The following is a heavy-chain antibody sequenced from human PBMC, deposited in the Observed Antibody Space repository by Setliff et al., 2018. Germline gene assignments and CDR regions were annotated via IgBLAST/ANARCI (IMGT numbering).Heavy chain of an antibody. CDR2: IYHGGND. CDR3: ARGLEGEDYFYYMDV. Sequence: SETLSLTCTVSGGSINSGVYYWGWIRQPPGKGLEWIGRIYHGGNDKYTPSVHYSPSLKSRVTISIDKSNNQFSLKLTSVTAADTAVYYCARGLEGEDYFYYMDVWGKGNTVTVSS. D-gene: IGHD2-21*01. V-gene: IGHV4-39*07. CDR1: GGSINSGVYY. J-gene: IGHJ6*03.